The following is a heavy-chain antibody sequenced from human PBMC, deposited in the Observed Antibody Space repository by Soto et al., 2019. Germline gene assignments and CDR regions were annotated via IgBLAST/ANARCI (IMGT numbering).Heavy chain of an antibody. CDR1: GGSISSYY. CDR3: ARGVRSSSWESFYYYYYYMDV. Sequence: QVQLQESGPGLVKPSETLSLTCTVSGGSISSYYWSWIRQPPGKGLEWIGYIYYSGSTNYNPSLKSRVTISVDTSKNQFSLKLSSVTAADTAVYYCARGVRSSSWESFYYYYYYMDVWGKGTTVTVSS. D-gene: IGHD6-13*01. J-gene: IGHJ6*03. V-gene: IGHV4-59*01. CDR2: IYYSGST.